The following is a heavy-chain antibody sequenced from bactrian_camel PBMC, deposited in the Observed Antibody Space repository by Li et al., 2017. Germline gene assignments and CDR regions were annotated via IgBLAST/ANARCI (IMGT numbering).Heavy chain of an antibody. CDR2: IFHPSLSK. J-gene: IGHJ6*01. CDR1: GLPFSSYY. V-gene: IGHV3-2*01. CDR3: AAVRGGTYFDH. Sequence: HVQLVESGGGLVQPGGSLRLSCAASGLPFSSYYMSWVRQAPGKGLEWVSGIFHPSLSKYYVDSVKGRFAISIDYAPSTVYLQLQMNSLKPEDTAVYYCAAVRGGTYFDHWGQGTQVTVS.